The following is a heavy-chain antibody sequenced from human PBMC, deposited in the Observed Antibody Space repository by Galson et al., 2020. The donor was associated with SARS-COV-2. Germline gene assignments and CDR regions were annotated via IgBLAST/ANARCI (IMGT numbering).Heavy chain of an antibody. CDR2: IYYIGST. Sequence: ETSETLSLTCTVSGGSISSYYWSWIRQPPGKGLEWIGYIYYIGSTNYNPSLKSRVTISVDTSKNQFSLKLSSVTAADTAVYYCARGLHYYDSSGYYFDYWGQGTLVTVSS. CDR1: GGSISSYY. J-gene: IGHJ4*02. D-gene: IGHD3-22*01. CDR3: ARGLHYYDSSGYYFDY. V-gene: IGHV4-59*01.